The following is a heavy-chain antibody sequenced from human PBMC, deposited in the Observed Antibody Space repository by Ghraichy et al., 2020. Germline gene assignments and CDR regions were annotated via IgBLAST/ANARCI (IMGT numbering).Heavy chain of an antibody. J-gene: IGHJ5*02. CDR3: ANDPISWGTTVTEGFDP. Sequence: GGSLRLSCAASGFIFSSYAMSWVRQAPGKGLEWVSVISGSGGSTYYADSVKGRFTISRDNSKNTLYLQMNSLRAEDTALYYCANDPISWGTTVTEGFDPWGQGILVTVSS. CDR1: GFIFSSYA. V-gene: IGHV3-23*01. CDR2: ISGSGGST. D-gene: IGHD4-11*01.